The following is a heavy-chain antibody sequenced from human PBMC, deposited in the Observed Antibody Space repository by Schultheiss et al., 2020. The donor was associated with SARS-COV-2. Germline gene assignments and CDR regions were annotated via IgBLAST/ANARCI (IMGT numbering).Heavy chain of an antibody. CDR2: ISSSSSYI. Sequence: GGSLRLSCAASGFTFSSYSMNWVRQAPGKGLEWVSSISSSSSYIYYADSVKGRFTISRDNAKNSLYLQMNSLRAEDTAVYYCAKALTATVTTTQGYWGQGTLVTVSS. D-gene: IGHD4-11*01. V-gene: IGHV3-21*01. CDR1: GFTFSSYS. J-gene: IGHJ4*02. CDR3: AKALTATVTTTQGY.